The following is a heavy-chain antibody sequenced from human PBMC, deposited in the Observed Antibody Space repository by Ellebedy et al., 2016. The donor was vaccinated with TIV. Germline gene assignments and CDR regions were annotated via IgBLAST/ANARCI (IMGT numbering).Heavy chain of an antibody. V-gene: IGHV3-23*01. J-gene: IGHJ6*02. Sequence: PGGSLRFSCAASGFTFSNYVMAWVRQVPGKGLEWVSAVSESDGRTFYADSVKGRFTISRDNSNYTLFLQMNNLRVDDTAVYYCASFSDYIYFYAMNVWGQGTTVTVSS. D-gene: IGHD2/OR15-2a*01. CDR3: ASFSDYIYFYAMNV. CDR1: GFTFSNYV. CDR2: VSESDGRT.